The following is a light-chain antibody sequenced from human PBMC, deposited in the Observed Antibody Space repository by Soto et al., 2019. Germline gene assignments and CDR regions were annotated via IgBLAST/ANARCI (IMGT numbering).Light chain of an antibody. J-gene: IGKJ2*01. CDR2: RAS. Sequence: IHMTHSPSTLSGSLLYIFTSTFRASQSISGWLAWYQQKPGKAPKLLIYRASRLQSGVPSRFSGSGSGTEFTLTISSVQPDDFAAYYCQQYKSQYTFAQGTKVDIK. V-gene: IGKV1-5*03. CDR1: QSISGW. CDR3: QQYKSQYT.